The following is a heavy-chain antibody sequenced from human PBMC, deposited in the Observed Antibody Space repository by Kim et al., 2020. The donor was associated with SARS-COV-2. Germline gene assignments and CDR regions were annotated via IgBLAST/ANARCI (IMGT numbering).Heavy chain of an antibody. D-gene: IGHD3-3*01. CDR2: IYYSGGT. Sequence: SETLSLTCTVSGGSISSYYWSWIRQPPGKGLEWIGYIYYSGGTNYNPSLKSRVTISVDTSKNQFSLKLSSVTAADTAVYYCARAPYDFWSGPQQYYFDY. J-gene: IGHJ4*01. CDR1: GGSISSYY. CDR3: ARAPYDFWSGPQQYYFDY. V-gene: IGHV4-59*13.